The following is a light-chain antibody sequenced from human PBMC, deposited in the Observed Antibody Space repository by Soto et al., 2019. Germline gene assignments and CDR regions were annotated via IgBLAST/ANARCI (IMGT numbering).Light chain of an antibody. Sequence: EIVLTQSPATLSLSPGERATLSCRASQSISTFLVWYQQRPGQAPRLLISDASNRATGIPGRFSGSGSGTDFTLTISSLEPEDFAVYYCQQRINWPITFGQGARLEIK. V-gene: IGKV3-11*01. J-gene: IGKJ5*01. CDR2: DAS. CDR1: QSISTF. CDR3: QQRINWPIT.